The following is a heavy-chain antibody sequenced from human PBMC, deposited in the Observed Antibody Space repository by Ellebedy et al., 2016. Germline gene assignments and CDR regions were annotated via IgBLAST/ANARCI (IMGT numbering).Heavy chain of an antibody. J-gene: IGHJ6*02. CDR3: ARDRLTQQLVSWDYGMDV. CDR1: GFTFSSYA. D-gene: IGHD6-6*01. Sequence: GGSLRPSXAASGFTFSSYAMHWVRQAPGKGLEWVAVIWYDGSNKYYADSVKGRFTISRDNSKNTLYLQMNSLRAEDTAVYYCARDRLTQQLVSWDYGMDVWGQGTTVTVSS. V-gene: IGHV3-33*08. CDR2: IWYDGSNK.